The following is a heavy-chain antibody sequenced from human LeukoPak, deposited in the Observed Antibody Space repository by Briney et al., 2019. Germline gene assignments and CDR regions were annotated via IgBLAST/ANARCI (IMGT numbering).Heavy chain of an antibody. V-gene: IGHV3-23*01. J-gene: IGHJ4*02. CDR3: AKDHDYSSRPCYFDY. CDR1: GFTFSTSA. Sequence: PGGSLRLSCAAPGFTFSTSATTWGRQAPGKGLEWVSGISGSGGTTYYADSVKGRFTISRDNSKNTLYLQMNSLRAEDTALYYCAKDHDYSSRPCYFDYWGQGTLVTVSS. D-gene: IGHD6-19*01. CDR2: ISGSGGTT.